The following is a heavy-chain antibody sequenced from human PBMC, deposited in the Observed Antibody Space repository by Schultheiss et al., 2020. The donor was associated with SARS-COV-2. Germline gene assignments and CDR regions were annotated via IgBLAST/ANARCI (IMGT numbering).Heavy chain of an antibody. D-gene: IGHD6-6*01. V-gene: IGHV3-74*01. Sequence: GGSLRLSCAASGFTFSSYDMHWVRQATGKGLVWVSRINSDGSSTGYADSAKGRFTISRDNSKNTLYLQMNSLRAEDTAVYYCAKDRRSSIAARLGYWGQGTLVTVSS. CDR1: GFTFSSYD. CDR3: AKDRRSSIAARLGY. J-gene: IGHJ4*02. CDR2: INSDGSST.